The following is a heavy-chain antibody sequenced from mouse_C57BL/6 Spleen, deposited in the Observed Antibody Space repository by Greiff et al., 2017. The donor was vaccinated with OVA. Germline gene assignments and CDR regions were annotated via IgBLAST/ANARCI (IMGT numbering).Heavy chain of an antibody. D-gene: IGHD2-4*01. CDR2: IYPRSGNT. Sequence: QVHVKQSGAELARPGASVKLSCKASGYTFTSYGISWVKQRTGQGLEWIGEIYPRSGNTYYNEKFKGKATLTADKSSSTAYMELRSLTSEDSAVYFCARPPIYYDYDGDYYAMDYWGQGTSVTVSS. V-gene: IGHV1-81*01. J-gene: IGHJ4*01. CDR1: GYTFTSYG. CDR3: ARPPIYYDYDGDYYAMDY.